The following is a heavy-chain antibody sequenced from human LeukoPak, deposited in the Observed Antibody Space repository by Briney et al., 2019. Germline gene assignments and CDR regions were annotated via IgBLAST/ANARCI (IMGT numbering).Heavy chain of an antibody. CDR2: IRSRGDST. J-gene: IGHJ4*02. D-gene: IGHD3-10*01. Sequence: GGSLRLSCSASGFTFKTYAMSWVRQAPGKGLEWVSGIRSRGDSTYYADSVKGRFTISRDNSRNTLYLQMNSLSAEDTAVYYCAKEVRESAWFYFDYWGQGSLATVSS. V-gene: IGHV3-23*01. CDR1: GFTFKTYA. CDR3: AKEVRESAWFYFDY.